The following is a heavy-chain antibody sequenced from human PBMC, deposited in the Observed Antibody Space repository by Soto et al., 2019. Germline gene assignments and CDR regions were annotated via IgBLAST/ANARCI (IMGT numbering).Heavy chain of an antibody. D-gene: IGHD6-13*01. CDR1: GFTFSTYS. CDR2: MSDDTTTI. V-gene: IGHV3-48*04. Sequence: GGSLRLSCAASGFTFSTYSMHWVRQAPGKGLEWISYMSDDTTTINYADSVKGRFTISRDNARNSLYLQMNSLRGEDTAVYYCARGDLTSTWYSGFFQHWGQGTLVTVSS. J-gene: IGHJ1*01. CDR3: ARGDLTSTWYSGFFQH.